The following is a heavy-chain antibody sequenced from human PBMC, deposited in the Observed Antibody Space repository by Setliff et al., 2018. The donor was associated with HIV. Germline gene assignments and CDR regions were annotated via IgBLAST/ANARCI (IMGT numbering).Heavy chain of an antibody. J-gene: IGHJ6*04. CDR1: GGYMSGYY. CDR3: ASPFGAVAGTVDV. V-gene: IGHV4-39*02. Sequence: SETLSLTCTVSGGYMSGYYWGWIRQPPGKRLEWIGSIYHSGSTYYNPSLKSRVTISVDTSKNYFSLKLTSVTAADTAVYYCASPFGAVAGTVDVWGKGTTVTVSS. D-gene: IGHD6-19*01. CDR2: IYHSGST.